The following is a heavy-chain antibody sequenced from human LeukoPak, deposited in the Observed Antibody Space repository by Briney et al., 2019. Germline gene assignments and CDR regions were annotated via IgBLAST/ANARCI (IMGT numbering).Heavy chain of an antibody. J-gene: IGHJ5*01. D-gene: IGHD3-3*02. V-gene: IGHV4-39*07. Sequence: SETLSLTCTVSGASISSDSNYWAWVRQPPGKGLQWIGSIYHTGSTFYNPSLMSRVSVSIDSSKNQFSLKLSSVTVADTALYYCARDISISWFYSWGQGTLVSVSS. CDR2: IYHTGST. CDR1: GASISSDSNY. CDR3: ARDISISWFYS.